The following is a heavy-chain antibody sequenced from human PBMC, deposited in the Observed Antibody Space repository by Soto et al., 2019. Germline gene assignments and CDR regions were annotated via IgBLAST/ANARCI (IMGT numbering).Heavy chain of an antibody. Sequence: EVQLVESGGGLVQPGESLRLSCEASGFTFSYYWMHWVRQSPGKGLLWVSHIHNDGSRTTYADSVKGRFTISRDNDRNTVYLQMNSLRDEDTAVYYCARGDRGGFDLWGQGTAVTVSS. V-gene: IGHV3-74*03. CDR2: IHNDGSRT. D-gene: IGHD3-16*01. J-gene: IGHJ3*01. CDR3: ARGDRGGFDL. CDR1: GFTFSYYW.